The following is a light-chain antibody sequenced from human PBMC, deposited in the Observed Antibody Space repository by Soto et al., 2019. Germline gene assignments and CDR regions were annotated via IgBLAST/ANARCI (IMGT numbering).Light chain of an antibody. V-gene: IGLV2-14*03. CDR1: SSDIGAYNY. CDR3: SSHTSIRSYV. Sequence: QSVLTQPASVSASPGQSITISCTGTSSDIGAYNYVAWYQQHPGKAPKLMIYYVSYRPSGLSSRFSGSKSVNTASLTISGLQAEDEADYYCSSHTSIRSYVFGTGTKLTVL. CDR2: YVS. J-gene: IGLJ1*01.